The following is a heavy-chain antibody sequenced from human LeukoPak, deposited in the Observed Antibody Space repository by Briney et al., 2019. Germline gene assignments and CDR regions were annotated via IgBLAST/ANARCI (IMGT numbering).Heavy chain of an antibody. Sequence: ASVKVSCKASGYTFTSYAMNWVRQAPGQGLEWMGWINTNTGNPTYAQGFTGRFVFSLDTSVSTAYLQISSLKAEDTAVYYCARGGRITMVRGVINFDYWGQGTLVTVSS. J-gene: IGHJ4*02. CDR2: INTNTGNP. D-gene: IGHD3-10*01. CDR3: ARGGRITMVRGVINFDY. CDR1: GYTFTSYA. V-gene: IGHV7-4-1*02.